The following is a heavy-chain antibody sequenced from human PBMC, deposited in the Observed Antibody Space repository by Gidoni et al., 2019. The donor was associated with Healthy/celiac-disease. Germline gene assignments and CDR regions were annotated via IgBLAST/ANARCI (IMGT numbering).Heavy chain of an antibody. V-gene: IGHV5-51*01. CDR1: GYSFTSSW. J-gene: IGHJ5*02. CDR2: INPGDSDT. Sequence: EVQLVQSGAEVKKRGESLKMSCKGSGYSFTSSWIGWVRQMPGKGLEWMGSINPGDSDTRYSPSCQGQVTNSADKSISTAYLQWSSLKASDTAMYYCPRLSSPHNWFDPWGQGTLVTVSS. CDR3: PRLSSPHNWFDP.